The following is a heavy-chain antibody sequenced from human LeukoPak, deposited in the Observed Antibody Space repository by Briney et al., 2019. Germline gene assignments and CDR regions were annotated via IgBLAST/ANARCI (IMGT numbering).Heavy chain of an antibody. CDR3: AKDPNGDYIGTFDI. V-gene: IGHV4-4*02. D-gene: IGHD4-17*01. CDR1: GGSISSSNW. Sequence: PSETLSLTCAVSGGSISSSNWWSWVRQPPGKGLEWFGEIYHSGSTNYNPSLKSRVTISVDKSKNQFSLKLSSVTAEDTAVYYCAKDPNGDYIGTFDIWGQGTMVTVSS. CDR2: IYHSGST. J-gene: IGHJ3*02.